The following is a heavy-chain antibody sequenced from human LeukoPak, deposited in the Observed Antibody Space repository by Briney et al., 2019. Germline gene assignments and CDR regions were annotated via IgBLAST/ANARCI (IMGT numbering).Heavy chain of an antibody. Sequence: ASVKVSCKASGYTFTSYDINWVRQATGQGLEWMGWMNPNSGEKGHAQKFQGRVTITRETSINTAYMELSSLRSEDTAVYYCAGEYSSSSVNYYFDYWGQGTLVTVSS. CDR3: AGEYSSSSVNYYFDY. CDR2: MNPNSGEK. V-gene: IGHV1-8*01. D-gene: IGHD6-6*01. CDR1: GYTFTSYD. J-gene: IGHJ4*02.